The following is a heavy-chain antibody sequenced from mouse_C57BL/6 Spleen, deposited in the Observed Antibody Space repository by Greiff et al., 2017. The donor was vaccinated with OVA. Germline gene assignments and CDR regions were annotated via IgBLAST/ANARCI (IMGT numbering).Heavy chain of an antibody. Sequence: QVQLKQPGAELVMPGASVKLSCKASGYTFTSYWMHWVKQRPGQGLEWIGEIDPSDSYTNYNQKFKGKSTLTVDKSSSTAYMQLSSLTSEDSAVYYCALTGSFDYWGQGTTLTVSS. D-gene: IGHD4-1*01. J-gene: IGHJ2*01. V-gene: IGHV1-69*01. CDR1: GYTFTSYW. CDR2: IDPSDSYT. CDR3: ALTGSFDY.